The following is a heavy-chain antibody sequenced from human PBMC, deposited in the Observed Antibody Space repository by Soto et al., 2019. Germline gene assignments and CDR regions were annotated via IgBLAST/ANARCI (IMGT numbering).Heavy chain of an antibody. J-gene: IGHJ6*02. V-gene: IGHV3-21*01. CDR3: ARETGSYNWNDGVMAV. D-gene: IGHD1-20*01. CDR1: GFSFSTFT. Sequence: EVQLVESGGGLVKPGGSLRLSCAASGFSFSTFTMNWVRQAPGKGLEWVSSIDTSSTYIYYADSVTGRFTISRDSAKKSVYLQMNGLGAEDTAVYYCARETGSYNWNDGVMAVWGQGTTVTVSS. CDR2: IDTSSTYI.